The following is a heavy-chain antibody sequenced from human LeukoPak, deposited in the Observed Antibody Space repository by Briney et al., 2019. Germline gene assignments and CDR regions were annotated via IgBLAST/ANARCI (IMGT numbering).Heavy chain of an antibody. CDR1: GFTFSTYV. J-gene: IGHJ4*02. V-gene: IGHV3-23*01. CDR2: ISGSGGST. CDR3: ANGNWRYFDY. D-gene: IGHD1-1*01. Sequence: GGSLRLSCAASGFTFSTYVMIWVRQAPGKGLEWVSAISGSGGSTYYADSVKGRFTISRDNSKNTLYLQMNSLGADDTAVYYCANGNWRYFDYWGQGTLVTVSS.